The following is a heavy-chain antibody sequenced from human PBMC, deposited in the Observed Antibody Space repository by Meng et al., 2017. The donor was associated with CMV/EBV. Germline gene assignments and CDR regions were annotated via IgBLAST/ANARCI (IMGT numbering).Heavy chain of an antibody. D-gene: IGHD3-22*01. J-gene: IGHJ4*02. Sequence: QVQRPEPGPGLGKPSQTLSLTCTVSGGSISSGDYYWSWIRQPPGKGLEWIGYIYYSGSTYYNPSLKSRVTISVDTSKNQFSLKLSSVTAADTAVYYCARAAPDYYDSSGPPDYWGQGTLVTVSS. V-gene: IGHV4-30-4*08. CDR1: GGSISSGDYY. CDR2: IYYSGST. CDR3: ARAAPDYYDSSGPPDY.